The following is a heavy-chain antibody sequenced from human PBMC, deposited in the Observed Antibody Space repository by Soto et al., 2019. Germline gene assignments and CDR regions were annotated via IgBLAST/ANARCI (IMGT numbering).Heavy chain of an antibody. CDR2: IYYSGST. D-gene: IGHD5-12*01. V-gene: IGHV4-61*01. Sequence: KTSETLSLTCTVSGGSVSSGSYYWSWIRQPPGKGLEWIGYIYYSGSTNYNPSLKSRVTISVDTSKNQFSLKLSSVTAADTAVYYCARDSGSVYDSWDPYNYYYGKDVWGQGTTVTSP. CDR1: GGSVSSGSYY. CDR3: ARDSGSVYDSWDPYNYYYGKDV. J-gene: IGHJ6*02.